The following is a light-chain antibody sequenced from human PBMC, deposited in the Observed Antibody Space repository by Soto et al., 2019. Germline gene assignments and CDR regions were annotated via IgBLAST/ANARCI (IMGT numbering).Light chain of an antibody. J-gene: IGKJ4*01. V-gene: IGKV1-5*01. Sequence: DIPMTQSPSTLSASVGDRVTVTCRASQSISSWLAWYQQKPGKAPKLLIYDASSLESGVPSRFSGSGSGTEFTLTISSLQPGDFATYYCQQLESYPSTFGGGTKVEIK. CDR2: DAS. CDR1: QSISSW. CDR3: QQLESYPST.